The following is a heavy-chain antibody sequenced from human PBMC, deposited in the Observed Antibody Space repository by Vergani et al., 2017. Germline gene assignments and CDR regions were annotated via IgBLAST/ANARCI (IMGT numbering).Heavy chain of an antibody. Sequence: QVQLQESGPGLVKPSQTLSLTCTVSGGSISSYYWSWIRQPPGKGLEWIGYIYYSGSTNYNPSLKSRVTMSVDTSKNQFSLKLSSVTAADTAVYYCARAPLRVDAFDIWGQGTMVTVSS. CDR1: GGSISSYY. V-gene: IGHV4-59*12. CDR2: IYYSGST. CDR3: ARAPLRVDAFDI. J-gene: IGHJ3*02.